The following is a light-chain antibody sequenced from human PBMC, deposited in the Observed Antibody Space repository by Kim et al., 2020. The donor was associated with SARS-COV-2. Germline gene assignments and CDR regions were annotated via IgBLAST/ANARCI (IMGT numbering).Light chain of an antibody. V-gene: IGKV3-20*01. CDR2: GAS. J-gene: IGKJ4*01. CDR1: QSLSSSY. Sequence: EIVLTQSPGTLSLSPGERATLSCRASQSLSSSYSAWYQHKPGQAPRLLIYGASSRATGIPDRFSGSGSGTDFTLTISRLDPEDFAVYYCQQFDTSALTFGGGTKVDIK. CDR3: QQFDTSALT.